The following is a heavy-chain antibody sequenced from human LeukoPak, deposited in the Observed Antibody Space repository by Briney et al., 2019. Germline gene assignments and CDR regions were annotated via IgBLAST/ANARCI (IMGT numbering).Heavy chain of an antibody. Sequence: ASVKVSCKASGYTFTSYGISWVRQAPGQGLEWMGWISAYNGNTNYAQKLQGRVTMTTDTSTSKAYMELRSLRSDDTAVYYCARAYYYDSSGYFDYWGQGTLVTVSS. CDR1: GYTFTSYG. J-gene: IGHJ4*02. CDR2: ISAYNGNT. CDR3: ARAYYYDSSGYFDY. V-gene: IGHV1-18*01. D-gene: IGHD3-22*01.